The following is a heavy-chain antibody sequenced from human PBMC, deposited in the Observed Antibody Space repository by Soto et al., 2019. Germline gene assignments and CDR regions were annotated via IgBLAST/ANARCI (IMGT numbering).Heavy chain of an antibody. D-gene: IGHD6-13*01. CDR1: GGSISSNY. V-gene: IGHV4-59*01. J-gene: IGHJ4*02. Sequence: SETLSLTCTVSGGSISSNYWTWIRQPPGKGLEWLGYVYNSGSTNYNPSLKSRVTISEDTSKSQFSLKVNSMTAADTAVYYCARYRREAVAGYTLDNWGQGILVTVSS. CDR3: ARYRREAVAGYTLDN. CDR2: VYNSGST.